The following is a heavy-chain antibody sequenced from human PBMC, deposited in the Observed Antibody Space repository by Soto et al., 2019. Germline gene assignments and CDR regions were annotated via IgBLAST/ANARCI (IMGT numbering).Heavy chain of an antibody. D-gene: IGHD1-1*01. CDR3: ATKTLLMCLHW. CDR2: FDAEDGET. J-gene: IGHJ1*01. V-gene: IGHV1-24*01. Sequence: QVQLVQSGAEVKKPGSSVNVSCKVSGSTRSEVSIHWVRQTPGQGLQWMGGFDAEDGETMYAQKFQGRVTMTEDTSTDTVYMELRNLRSEDASVYFCATKTLLMCLHWWGQGTLVTVSS. CDR1: GSTRSEVS.